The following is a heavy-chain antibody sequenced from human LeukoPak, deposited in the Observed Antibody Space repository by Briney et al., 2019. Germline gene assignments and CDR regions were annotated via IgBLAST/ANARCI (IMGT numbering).Heavy chain of an antibody. CDR1: GFTFGSYS. CDR3: AREQTRGGDLDY. J-gene: IGHJ4*02. D-gene: IGHD2-21*02. Sequence: SGGSLRLSCAASGFTFGSYSMNWVRQSPGKGLEWVSSISNTNAIFYADSVKGRFTISRDNARNSLYLQMYSLGVEDTAVYYCAREQTRGGDLDYWGQGARVTVSS. CDR2: ISNTNAI. V-gene: IGHV3-69-1*01.